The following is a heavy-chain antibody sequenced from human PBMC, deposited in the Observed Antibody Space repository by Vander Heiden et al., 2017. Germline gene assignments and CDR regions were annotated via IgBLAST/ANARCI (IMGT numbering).Heavy chain of an antibody. CDR2: IYSGGNT. J-gene: IGHJ4*02. D-gene: IGHD2-2*02. V-gene: IGHV3-53*01. CDR3: ARDLGGYCRSTTCYNY. CDR1: GFTVTNNF. Sequence: EVLLVESGGGLIQPGGSLRLSCAVPGFTVTNNFMSWVRQAPGKGLEWVSVIYSGGNTFYADPVKGRFTISRDNSKNTLYLEMNNLRAEDTAVYYCARDLGGYCRSTTCYNYWGQGTLVTVSS.